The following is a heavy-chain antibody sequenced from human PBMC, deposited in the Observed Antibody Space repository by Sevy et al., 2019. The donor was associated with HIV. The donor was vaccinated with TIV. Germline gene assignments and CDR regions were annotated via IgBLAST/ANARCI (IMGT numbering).Heavy chain of an antibody. V-gene: IGHV1-18*01. CDR2: ISAYTGNT. CDR3: ARDKPQGVVILPGDMWGGVDY. J-gene: IGHJ4*02. CDR1: GYTFTSYG. Sequence: ASVKVSCNTSGYTFTSYGISWVRQAPGQGLEWMGWISAYTGNTNFAQKFQGRVTMTTETSTSTAYMELSSLRSDDTAVYFCARDKPQGVVILPGDMWGGVDYWGQGTVVTVSS. D-gene: IGHD2-2*01.